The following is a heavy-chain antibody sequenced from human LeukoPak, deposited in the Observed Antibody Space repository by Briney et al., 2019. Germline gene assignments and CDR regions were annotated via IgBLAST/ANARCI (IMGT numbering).Heavy chain of an antibody. V-gene: IGHV1-18*04. CDR2: VSAYNGNT. CDR1: GYTFTSYG. D-gene: IGHD3-9*01. J-gene: IGHJ4*02. Sequence: ASVKVSCKASGYTFTSYGFSWVRQAPGQGLEWMGGVSAYNGNTNYAQKLQGRVTMTTDRATCKAYMELTSLRSADTAVYYCARGAYYDILTGLLDYWGQGTLVTVSS. CDR3: ARGAYYDILTGLLDY.